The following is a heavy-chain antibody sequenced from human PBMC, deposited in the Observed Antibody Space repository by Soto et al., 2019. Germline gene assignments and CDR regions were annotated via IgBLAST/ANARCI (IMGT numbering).Heavy chain of an antibody. D-gene: IGHD2-2*03. J-gene: IGHJ4*02. CDR1: GFTFSSYA. CDR2: ISGSGGST. V-gene: IGHV3-23*01. Sequence: EVQLLESGGGLVQPGGSLRLSCAASGFTFSSYAMSWVRQAPGKGLVWVSAISGSGGSTYYADSVKGRFTISRDNSKNRRYLQMNSLRAEDTAVYYCAKEGGYCSSTSCYGRVYYWGQGTLVTVSS. CDR3: AKEGGYCSSTSCYGRVYY.